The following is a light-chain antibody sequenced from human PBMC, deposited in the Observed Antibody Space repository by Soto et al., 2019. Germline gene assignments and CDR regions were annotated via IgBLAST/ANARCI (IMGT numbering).Light chain of an antibody. Sequence: EIVLTQSPATLSLSPGERATLSCRASQSIRNSLAWYQQKPGQAPRLLIYDASNRATGIPARFGGCRSGTDFTLAISSLEPEDFAVYYCQQYNNWPKTFGQGTKVEIK. CDR2: DAS. V-gene: IGKV3-11*01. J-gene: IGKJ1*01. CDR3: QQYNNWPKT. CDR1: QSIRNS.